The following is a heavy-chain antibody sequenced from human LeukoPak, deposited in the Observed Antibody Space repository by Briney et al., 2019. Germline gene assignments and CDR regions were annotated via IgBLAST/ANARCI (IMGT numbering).Heavy chain of an antibody. J-gene: IGHJ3*02. Sequence: SVKVSCKASGGIFSSYAISWVRQAPGQGLEWMGRIIPILGIANYAQKFQGRVTITADKSTSTAYMELSSLRSEDTAVYYCARDYYDSSGYLDAFDTWGQGTMVTVSS. V-gene: IGHV1-69*04. CDR1: GGIFSSYA. CDR2: IIPILGIA. CDR3: ARDYYDSSGYLDAFDT. D-gene: IGHD3-22*01.